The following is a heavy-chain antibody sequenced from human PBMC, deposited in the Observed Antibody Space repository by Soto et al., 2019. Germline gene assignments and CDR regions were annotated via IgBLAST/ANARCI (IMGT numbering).Heavy chain of an antibody. CDR2: IYSSGST. V-gene: IGHV4-59*08. CDR1: GGSISYYY. J-gene: IGHJ4*02. Sequence: PSETLSLTCTVSGGSISYYYWIWIRQPPGKGLQWIGYIYSSGSTNYNPSLKSRVTISVDTSKNQFSLNLSSVTAADTAVYYCARQRRDFDYWGQGSLVTVSS. CDR3: ARQRRDFDY.